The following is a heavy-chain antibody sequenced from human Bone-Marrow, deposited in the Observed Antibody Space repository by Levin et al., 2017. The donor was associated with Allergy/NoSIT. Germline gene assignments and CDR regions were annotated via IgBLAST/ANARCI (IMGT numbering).Heavy chain of an antibody. J-gene: IGHJ4*02. CDR1: GYTFTGYY. Sequence: PGGSLRLSCKASGYTFTGYYMHWVRQAPGQGLEWMGRINPNSGGTSFAQKFQGRVTMARDTSINTAYMELTSLRSDDTAVYYCAKERGNGDWYYDYWGQGTLVTVSS. CDR3: AKERGNGDWYYDY. CDR2: INPNSGGT. D-gene: IGHD2-21*02. V-gene: IGHV1-2*06.